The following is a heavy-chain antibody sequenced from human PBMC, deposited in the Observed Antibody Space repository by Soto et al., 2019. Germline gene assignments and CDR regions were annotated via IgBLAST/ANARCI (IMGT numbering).Heavy chain of an antibody. D-gene: IGHD2-2*01. V-gene: IGHV3-7*03. CDR1: GFTFSSYW. CDR3: ARDALDVVVPAAPLWFDP. CDR2: IKQDGSEK. J-gene: IGHJ5*02. Sequence: GSLRLSCAASGFTFSSYWMSWVRQAPGKGLEWVANIKQDGSEKYYVDSVKGRFTISRDNAKNSLYLQMNSLRAEDTAVYYCARDALDVVVPAAPLWFDPWGQGTLVTVSS.